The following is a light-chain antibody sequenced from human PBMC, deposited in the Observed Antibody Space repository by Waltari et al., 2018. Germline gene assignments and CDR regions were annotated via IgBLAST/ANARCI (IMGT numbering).Light chain of an antibody. V-gene: IGKV3-15*01. J-gene: IGKJ4*01. CDR1: QRCSTN. CDR2: GAS. CDR3: QQYNNWLSLT. Sequence: DIVMTQSPATLSVSPGERATRYCRASQRCSTNLAWYQQKPGQPPRLLISGASTRATTIPARFSGSGSGTEFTLTISSLQSEDFAVYYCQQYNNWLSLTFGGGTNVEIK.